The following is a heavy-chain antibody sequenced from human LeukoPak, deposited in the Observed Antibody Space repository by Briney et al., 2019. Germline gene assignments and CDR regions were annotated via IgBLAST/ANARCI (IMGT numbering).Heavy chain of an antibody. CDR1: GFTFSSYS. CDR2: ISSSSSYI. J-gene: IGHJ4*02. Sequence: GGSLRLSCAASGFTFSSYSMNWVRQAPGKGLEWVSSISSSSSYIYYADSVKGRFTISRDNAKNSLYLQMNSLRAEDTAVYYCARDGGRIAVAGLDYWGQGTLVTVSS. CDR3: ARDGGRIAVAGLDY. D-gene: IGHD6-19*01. V-gene: IGHV3-21*01.